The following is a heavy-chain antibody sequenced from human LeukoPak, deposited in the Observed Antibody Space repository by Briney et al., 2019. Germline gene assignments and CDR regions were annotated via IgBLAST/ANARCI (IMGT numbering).Heavy chain of an antibody. J-gene: IGHJ4*02. CDR2: IYYSGST. D-gene: IGHD3-10*01. Sequence: SETLSLTCTVSGGSISSYYWSWIRQPPGKGLEWIGYIYYSGSTNYNPSLKSRVIISVDTSKNQFSLKVTSVTAADTAVYYCVAITMVRGVAPRFDYWGQGTLVTASS. CDR3: VAITMVRGVAPRFDY. V-gene: IGHV4-59*01. CDR1: GGSISSYY.